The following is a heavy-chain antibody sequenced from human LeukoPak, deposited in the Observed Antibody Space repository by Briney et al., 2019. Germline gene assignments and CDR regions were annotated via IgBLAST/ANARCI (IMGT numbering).Heavy chain of an antibody. Sequence: ASVKVSCKASGYTFTGYYMHWVRQAPGQGLEWMGWINPNSGGTNYAQKFQGRVTMTRDTSISTAYMELSSLRSEDTAVYYCATGSTAAGLYYYYYGMDVWGQGTTVTVSS. CDR2: INPNSGGT. CDR3: ATGSTAAGLYYYYYGMDV. CDR1: GYTFTGYY. D-gene: IGHD6-13*01. V-gene: IGHV1-2*02. J-gene: IGHJ6*02.